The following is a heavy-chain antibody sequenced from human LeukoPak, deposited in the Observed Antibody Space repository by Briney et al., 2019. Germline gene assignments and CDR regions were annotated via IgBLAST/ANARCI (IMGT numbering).Heavy chain of an antibody. Sequence: GGSLRLSCAASGFTFSSYEMNWVRQAPGKGLEWVSYISSSGSTIYYADSVKGRFTISRDNAKNSLYLQMNSLRAEDTAVYYCASGQLWPYFDYWGQGTLVTFSS. CDR3: ASGQLWPYFDY. V-gene: IGHV3-48*03. CDR1: GFTFSSYE. J-gene: IGHJ4*02. D-gene: IGHD5-18*01. CDR2: ISSSGSTI.